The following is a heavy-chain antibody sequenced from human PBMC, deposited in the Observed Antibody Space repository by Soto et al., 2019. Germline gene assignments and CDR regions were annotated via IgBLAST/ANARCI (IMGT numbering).Heavy chain of an antibody. Sequence: QVQLQQWGAGLLKPSETLSLTCAVYGGSFSGYYWSWIRQRPGKGLEWIGEINHSGSTNYNPSLKSRVTISVDTSKNQFSLMLSPVTAADTAVYYCARAQRRGIVVVIAATGWFDPWGQGTLVTVSS. CDR1: GGSFSGYY. V-gene: IGHV4-34*01. D-gene: IGHD2-15*01. CDR3: ARAQRRGIVVVIAATGWFDP. CDR2: INHSGST. J-gene: IGHJ5*02.